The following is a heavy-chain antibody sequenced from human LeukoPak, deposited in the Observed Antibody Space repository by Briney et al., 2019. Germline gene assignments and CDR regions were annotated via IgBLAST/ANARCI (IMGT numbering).Heavy chain of an antibody. CDR3: ARARLWGVLLDAFDI. CDR2: MNPISGNT. V-gene: IGHV1-8*03. Sequence: ASVKVSCKASGYTFTSYDINWVRQATGQGLEWMGWMNPISGNTGYAQKFQGRVTITRNTSISTAYMELSRLTSDDTAVYYCARARLWGVLLDAFDIWGQGTMVTVSS. D-gene: IGHD3-16*01. CDR1: GYTFTSYD. J-gene: IGHJ3*02.